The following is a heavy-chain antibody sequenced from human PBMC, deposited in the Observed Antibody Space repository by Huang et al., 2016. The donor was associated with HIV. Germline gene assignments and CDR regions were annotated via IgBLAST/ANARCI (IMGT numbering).Heavy chain of an antibody. Sequence: QVQLVQSGAEVKTPGSSVKVSCKAYGGTFSKYAIRWVRQAPGQGLEWMGGIIPMVGTPNDARKFQGRVTITADDSTSTTYVEVSSLRSEDTALYYCARGQLGSYGDYDVLYWGQGTLVTVSS. V-gene: IGHV1-69*13. CDR3: ARGQLGSYGDYDVLY. CDR2: IIPMVGTP. D-gene: IGHD4-17*01. CDR1: GGTFSKYA. J-gene: IGHJ4*02.